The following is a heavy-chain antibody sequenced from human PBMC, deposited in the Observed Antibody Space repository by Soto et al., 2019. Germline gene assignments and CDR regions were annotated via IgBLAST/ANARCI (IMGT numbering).Heavy chain of an antibody. CDR2: IVPLFRTT. CDR3: ARGGYSSAWSNLLDRSGLDV. V-gene: IGHV1-69*06. CDR1: GGTFSSYA. J-gene: IGHJ6*04. D-gene: IGHD5-12*01. Sequence: QVQLVQSGAEAKKPGSSVKVSCKTSGGTFSSYAISWVRQAPGQGLEWMGGIVPLFRTTNYAQKFQGRVTITADTSTYTVYMERSGLRSGDTAVYYCARGGYSSAWSNLLDRSGLDVWGKGTTVTFSS.